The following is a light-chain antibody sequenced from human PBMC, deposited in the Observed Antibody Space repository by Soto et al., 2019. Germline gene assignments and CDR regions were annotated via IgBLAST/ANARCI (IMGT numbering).Light chain of an antibody. CDR3: QQRSNWPHT. CDR2: DAS. CDR1: QSVSRN. Sequence: MTFSPATLSVQPRERATLSCRASQSVSRNLAWYQQKPGQAPRLLIYDASTRATGTPARFSGSGSGTKFTLSISSLQSEDFAVYYCQQRSNWPHTFGEGTKVDI. V-gene: IGKV3D-15*01. J-gene: IGKJ4*01.